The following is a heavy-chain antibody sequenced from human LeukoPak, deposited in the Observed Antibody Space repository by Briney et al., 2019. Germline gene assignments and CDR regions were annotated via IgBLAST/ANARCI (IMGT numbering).Heavy chain of an antibody. D-gene: IGHD6-13*01. CDR1: GYSISSGYY. J-gene: IGHJ3*02. CDR3: ASLDSSPAIFRGAFDI. V-gene: IGHV4-38-2*02. CDR2: IYHSGST. Sequence: SETLSLTCTVSGYSISSGYYWGWIRQPPGKGLEWIGSIYHSGSTYYNPSLKSRVTISVDTSKNQFSLKLSSVTAADTAVYYCASLDSSPAIFRGAFDIWGQGTMVTVSS.